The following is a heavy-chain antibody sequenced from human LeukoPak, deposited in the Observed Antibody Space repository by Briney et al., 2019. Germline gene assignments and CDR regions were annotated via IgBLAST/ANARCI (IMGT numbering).Heavy chain of an antibody. CDR2: IKQDGGEK. Sequence: GGSLRLSCADSGFTFNSYWMSWVRQAPGKGLEWVANIKQDGGEKYYVDSVKGRFTISRDNAKNSLYLQMNSLRAEDTAVYYWARMTGSHGFDIWGQGTMVTVSS. J-gene: IGHJ3*02. CDR3: ARMTGSHGFDI. CDR1: GFTFNSYW. D-gene: IGHD3-9*01. V-gene: IGHV3-7*03.